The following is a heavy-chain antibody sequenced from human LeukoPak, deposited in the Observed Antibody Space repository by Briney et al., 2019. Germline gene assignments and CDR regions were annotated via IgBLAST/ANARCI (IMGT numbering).Heavy chain of an antibody. Sequence: SETLSLTCAVSGYSISSGYYWGWIRQPPGKGLEWIGSIYHSGSTYYNPSLKSRVTISVDTSKNQFSLKLSSVTAADTAVYYCARTDSAYYYMDVWGKGTTVTVSS. D-gene: IGHD3-22*01. V-gene: IGHV4-38-2*01. J-gene: IGHJ6*03. CDR3: ARTDSAYYYMDV. CDR2: IYHSGST. CDR1: GYSISSGYY.